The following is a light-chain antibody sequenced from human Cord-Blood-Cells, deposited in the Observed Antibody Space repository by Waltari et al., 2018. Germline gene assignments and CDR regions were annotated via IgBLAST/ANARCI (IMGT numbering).Light chain of an antibody. CDR2: DDS. J-gene: IGLJ2*01. V-gene: IGLV3-21*02. CDR1: NIGSKI. Sequence: SYVLTQPPSVSVAPGQTARITWGGNNIGSKIVHWYQQKPGQAPVLVVYDDSDRPPGLPERFSGSISRNTATLAISRVEAGDEDDYYCQVWDSSSDHVVLGGGTKLPVL. CDR3: QVWDSSSDHVV.